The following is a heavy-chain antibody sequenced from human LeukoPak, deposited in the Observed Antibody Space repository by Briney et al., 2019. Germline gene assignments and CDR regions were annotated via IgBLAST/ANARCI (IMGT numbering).Heavy chain of an antibody. CDR3: VRDQGGERWFDP. J-gene: IGHJ5*02. D-gene: IGHD3-16*01. Sequence: GGSLRLSCTASGFTFGDYAMSWFRQAPGKGLEWVSSISSGSSFIYYADSVKGRFTIARDNAKNSLYLQMNSLRPEDTAIYYCVRDQGGERWFDPWGQGTLVTVSS. CDR1: GFTFGDYA. V-gene: IGHV3-21*01. CDR2: ISSGSSFI.